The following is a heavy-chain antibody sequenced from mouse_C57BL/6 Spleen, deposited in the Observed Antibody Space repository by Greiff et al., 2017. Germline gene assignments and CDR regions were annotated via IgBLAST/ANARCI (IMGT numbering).Heavy chain of an antibody. CDR2: IDPENGDT. Sequence: VQLQQSGAELVRPGASVKLSCTASGFNIKDDYMHWVKQRPEQGLEWIGWIDPENGDTEYASKFQGKATITADTSSNTAYLQLSSLTSEDTAVYYCTTYHYCSSSYLDYWGQGTTLTVSS. V-gene: IGHV14-4*01. CDR3: TTYHYCSSSYLDY. J-gene: IGHJ2*01. D-gene: IGHD1-1*01. CDR1: GFNIKDDY.